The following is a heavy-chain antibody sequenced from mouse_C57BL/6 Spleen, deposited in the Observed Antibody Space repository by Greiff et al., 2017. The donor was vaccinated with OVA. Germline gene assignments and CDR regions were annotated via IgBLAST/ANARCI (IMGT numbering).Heavy chain of an antibody. D-gene: IGHD1-1*01. J-gene: IGHJ1*03. CDR2: IYPGNGDT. Sequence: QVQLQQSGAELVRPGASVKMSCKASGYTFTSYNMHWVKQTPRQGLEWIGAIYPGNGDTSYNQKFKGKATLTVDKSSSTAYIQLSSLTSEDSAVYFCARFFTTVVATGHSYWYFDVWGTGTTVTVSS. V-gene: IGHV1-12*01. CDR1: GYTFTSYN. CDR3: ARFFTTVVATGHSYWYFDV.